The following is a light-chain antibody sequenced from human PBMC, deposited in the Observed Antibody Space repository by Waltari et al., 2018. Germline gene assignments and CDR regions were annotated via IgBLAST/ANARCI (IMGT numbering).Light chain of an antibody. CDR2: AAS. CDR1: QSVSTN. CDR3: QQYNVWPHT. J-gene: IGKJ2*01. Sequence: EIVVTQSPAPLSVSPGDTAPVSCRASQSVSTNLAWYQHKPGQAPRLLIHAASTRATAIPARFSGSGSGTEFTLTVSSLHSEDSAVYYCQQYNVWPHTFGQGTRLEIK. V-gene: IGKV3-15*01.